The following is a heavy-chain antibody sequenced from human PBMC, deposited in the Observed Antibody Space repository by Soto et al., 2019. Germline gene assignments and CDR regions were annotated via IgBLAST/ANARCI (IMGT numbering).Heavy chain of an antibody. CDR3: ARPWYSSNWCDGGSYYYYGMDL. J-gene: IGHJ6*02. CDR2: IIPIFGAA. CDR1: GGTFSTYA. V-gene: IGHV1-69*01. Sequence: QVQLVQSGAEVKKPGSSVKVSCKASGGTFSTYAITWVRQAPGQGLEWMGGIIPIFGAANYAQKFQGRLTITADESTSTAYMELTSLRSEDTAVYYCARPWYSSNWCDGGSYYYYGMDLWGQGTTVTVSS. D-gene: IGHD6-13*01.